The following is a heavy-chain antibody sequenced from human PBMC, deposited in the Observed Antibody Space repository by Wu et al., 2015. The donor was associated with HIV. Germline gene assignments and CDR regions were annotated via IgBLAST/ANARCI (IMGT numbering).Heavy chain of an antibody. CDR3: ARPWQLRNGWPFFDY. D-gene: IGHD4-23*01. CDR2: IIPLFDTS. J-gene: IGHJ4*02. V-gene: IGHV1-69*13. CDR1: GGTFSSFA. Sequence: QVQLVQSGAEVKKPGSSVKVSCKASGGTFSSFAVSWVRQAPGQGLEWMGGIIPLFDTSHSAQNFQGRVTITADESTSTAYMELSSLRYEDTAVYYCARPWQLRNGWPFFDYWGQGTLITVSS.